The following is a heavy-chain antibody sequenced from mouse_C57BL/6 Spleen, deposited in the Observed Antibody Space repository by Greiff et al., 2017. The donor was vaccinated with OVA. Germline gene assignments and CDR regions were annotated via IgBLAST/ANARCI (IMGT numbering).Heavy chain of an antibody. D-gene: IGHD2-4*01. J-gene: IGHJ4*01. V-gene: IGHV1-9*01. Sequence: QVQLQQSGAELMKPGASVKLSCKATGYTFTGYWIEWVKQRPGHGLEWIGEILPGSGSTNYNEKFKGKATFPADTSSNTAYMQLRSLTTEDSAIYYCARRYYDYDVGDYYAMDYWGQGTSVTVSS. CDR3: ARRYYDYDVGDYYAMDY. CDR1: GYTFTGYW. CDR2: ILPGSGST.